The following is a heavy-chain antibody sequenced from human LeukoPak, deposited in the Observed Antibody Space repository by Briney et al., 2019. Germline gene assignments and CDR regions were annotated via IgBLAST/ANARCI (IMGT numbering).Heavy chain of an antibody. D-gene: IGHD5-24*01. CDR2: IYSGGST. Sequence: GGSLRLSCAASGFTVSSNYMSWVRDAPGEGLEWVSVIYSGGSTYYADSVKGRFTISRDNSKNTLYLQMNRLRAEDTAVYYCASTGRWLQFPFDYWGQGTLVTVSS. J-gene: IGHJ4*02. CDR3: ASTGRWLQFPFDY. CDR1: GFTVSSNY. V-gene: IGHV3-53*01.